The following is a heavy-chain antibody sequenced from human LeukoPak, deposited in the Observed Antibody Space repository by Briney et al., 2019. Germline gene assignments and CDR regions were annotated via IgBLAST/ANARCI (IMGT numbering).Heavy chain of an antibody. V-gene: IGHV3-66*01. J-gene: IGHJ4*02. Sequence: GGSLRLSCAASGFTVSSNYMSWVHQAPGKGLEWVSVIYSGGSTYYADSVKGRFTISRDNSKNTLYLQMNSLRAEDTAVYYCARGAAGTSYSDYWGQGTLVTVSS. D-gene: IGHD6-13*01. CDR3: ARGAAGTSYSDY. CDR2: IYSGGST. CDR1: GFTVSSNY.